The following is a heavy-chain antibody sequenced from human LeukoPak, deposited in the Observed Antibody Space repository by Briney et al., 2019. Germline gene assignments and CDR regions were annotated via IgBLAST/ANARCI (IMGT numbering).Heavy chain of an antibody. Sequence: GGSLRLSCAASGFTFSSYSMNWVRQAPGKGLEWVSSISSSSSYIYYADSVKGRFTISRDNAKNSLYLQMNSLRAEDTAVYYCARRIVVVMDDAFDIWGQGTMVTVSS. CDR1: GFTFSSYS. V-gene: IGHV3-21*01. CDR2: ISSSSSYI. CDR3: ARRIVVVMDDAFDI. D-gene: IGHD3-22*01. J-gene: IGHJ3*02.